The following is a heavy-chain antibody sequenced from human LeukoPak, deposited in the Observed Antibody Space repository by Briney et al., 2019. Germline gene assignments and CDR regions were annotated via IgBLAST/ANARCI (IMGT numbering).Heavy chain of an antibody. D-gene: IGHD3-3*01. V-gene: IGHV3-11*06. Sequence: PGGSLRLSCAASGFTFSDYYMSWIRQAPGKGLEWVSYISSSSSYIYYADSVKGRFTISRDNAKNSLYLQMNSLRAEDTAVYYCARAEGITIFGVVNKIGGFDYWGQGTLVTVSS. CDR3: ARAEGITIFGVVNKIGGFDY. CDR2: ISSSSSYI. J-gene: IGHJ4*02. CDR1: GFTFSDYY.